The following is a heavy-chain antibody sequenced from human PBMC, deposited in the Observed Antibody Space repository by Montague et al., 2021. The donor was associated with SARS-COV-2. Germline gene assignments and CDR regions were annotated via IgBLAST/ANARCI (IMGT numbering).Heavy chain of an antibody. CDR1: RFAVSSHH. J-gene: IGHJ4*02. CDR2: IYTGDLT. V-gene: IGHV3-66*04. D-gene: IGHD4-17*01. Sequence: SLRLSCAASRFAVSSHHMNWVRQAPGKGLEWVSGIYTGDLTYYADSVRGRFTISRDSSQNTVYLQMDSLRAEDTAVYYCARQGVGDHPRWGQGTLVIVSS. CDR3: ARQGVGDHPR.